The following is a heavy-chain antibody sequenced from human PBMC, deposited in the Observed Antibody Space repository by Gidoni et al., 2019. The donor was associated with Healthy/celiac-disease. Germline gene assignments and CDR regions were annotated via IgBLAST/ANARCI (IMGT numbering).Heavy chain of an antibody. CDR2: IYYSGST. CDR3: ARDLTAVAGTGNWFDP. V-gene: IGHV4-59*01. CDR1: GGSISSYY. Sequence: QVQLQESGPGLVKPSETLSLTCTVSGGSISSYYWSWIRQPPGKGLEWIGYIYYSGSTNYNPSLKSRVTISVDTSKNQFSLKLSSVTAADTAVYYCARDLTAVAGTGNWFDPWGQGTLVTVSS. D-gene: IGHD6-19*01. J-gene: IGHJ5*02.